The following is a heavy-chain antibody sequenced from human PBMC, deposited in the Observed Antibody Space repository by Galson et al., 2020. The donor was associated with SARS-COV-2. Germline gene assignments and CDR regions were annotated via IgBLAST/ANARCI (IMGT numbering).Heavy chain of an antibody. D-gene: IGHD3-10*01. CDR1: GFTFSSYA. Sequence: GESLKISCAASGFTFSSYAMHWVRQAPGKGLEWVAVISYDGSNKYYADSVKGRFTISRDNSKNTLYLQMNSLRAEDTAVYYCAGELLYWFDPWGQGTLVTVSS. J-gene: IGHJ5*02. CDR3: AGELLYWFDP. CDR2: ISYDGSNK. V-gene: IGHV3-30*01.